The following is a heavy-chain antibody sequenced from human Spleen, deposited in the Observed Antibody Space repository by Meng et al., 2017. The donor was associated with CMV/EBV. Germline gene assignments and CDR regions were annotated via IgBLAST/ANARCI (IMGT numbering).Heavy chain of an antibody. CDR2: ISFDGTNT. J-gene: IGHJ4*02. Sequence: GGSLRLSCAASGFIFSSCAMHWVRQAPGKGLEWVSIISFDGTNTYSADSVKGRFTISRDNSKNTLYLQMTRLRPEDTAVYYCAKDRPYFDTSGYWGFVSWGQGTLVTVSS. CDR3: AKDRPYFDTSGYWGFVS. CDR1: GFIFSSCA. D-gene: IGHD3-22*01. V-gene: IGHV3-30-3*01.